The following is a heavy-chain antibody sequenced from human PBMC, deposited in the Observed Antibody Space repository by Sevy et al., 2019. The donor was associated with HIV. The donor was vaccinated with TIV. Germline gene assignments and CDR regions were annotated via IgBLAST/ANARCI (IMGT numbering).Heavy chain of an antibody. J-gene: IGHJ6*02. Sequence: ASVKVSCKASGYAFTGYYIHWVRQAPGQGLEWMGRINPISGGTDDLQKFQGRVTMTRDTSISTAYMDVSRLTSDDTAVYYCARAPTDFWTGGMAVWGQGTVVTVSS. CDR1: GYAFTGYY. D-gene: IGHD3-3*01. CDR2: INPISGGT. CDR3: ARAPTDFWTGGMAV. V-gene: IGHV1-2*06.